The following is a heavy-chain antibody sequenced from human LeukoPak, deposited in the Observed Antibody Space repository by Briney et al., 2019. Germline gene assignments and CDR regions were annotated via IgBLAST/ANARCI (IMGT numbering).Heavy chain of an antibody. D-gene: IGHD1-26*01. V-gene: IGHV1-18*01. CDR3: ARGGEWELLPGDFDY. CDR2: ISAYNGNT. CDR1: GYTFTSYG. Sequence: ASVKVSCKASGYTFTSYGSSWVRQAPGQRLEWMGWISAYNGNTNYAQRLQGRVTMTTDTSTSTAYMELRSLRSDDTAVYYCARGGEWELLPGDFDYWGQGTLVTVSS. J-gene: IGHJ4*02.